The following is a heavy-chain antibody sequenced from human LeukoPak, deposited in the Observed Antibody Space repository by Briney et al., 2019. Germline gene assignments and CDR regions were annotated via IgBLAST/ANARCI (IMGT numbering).Heavy chain of an antibody. D-gene: IGHD2-15*01. V-gene: IGHV3-15*07. CDR3: NGDVRSALYD. CDR1: GFSFIDAW. CDR2: LKTKTGGETI. J-gene: IGHJ4*02. Sequence: PGGSLRLSCAACGFSFIDAWMNWVRQAPGKGLEWVGRLKTKTGGETIDYASPVNGRFTISRDVSKNTLYLHMNRLKTEDRATYHCNGDVRSALYDWGQGTLVTVSS.